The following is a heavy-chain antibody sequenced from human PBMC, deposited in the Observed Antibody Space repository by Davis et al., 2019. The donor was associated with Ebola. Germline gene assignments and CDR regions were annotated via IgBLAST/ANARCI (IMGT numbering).Heavy chain of an antibody. Sequence: GESLKISCATSGFTFNSYAMHWVRQAPGKGLEWMAVISYDGSDKYYADSVKGRFTISRDNSKNTLYLQMNSPRAEDTALYYCAREARGYSSGCFDYWGQGTLVTVSS. CDR2: ISYDGSDK. V-gene: IGHV3-30-3*01. CDR1: GFTFNSYA. J-gene: IGHJ4*02. CDR3: AREARGYSSGCFDY. D-gene: IGHD6-19*01.